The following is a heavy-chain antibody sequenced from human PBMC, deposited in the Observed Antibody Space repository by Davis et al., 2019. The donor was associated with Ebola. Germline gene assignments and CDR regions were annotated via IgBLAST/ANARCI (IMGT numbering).Heavy chain of an antibody. D-gene: IGHD6-19*01. Sequence: SGPTLVKPTQTLTLTCTFSGFSLSTSGMRVSWIRQPPGKGLEWIGEINHSGSTNYNPSLKSRVTISVDTSKNQFSLKLSSVTAADTAVYYCARGLAVPRYWGQGTLVTVSS. CDR1: GFSLSTSGMR. V-gene: IGHV4-4*02. CDR2: INHSGST. J-gene: IGHJ4*02. CDR3: ARGLAVPRY.